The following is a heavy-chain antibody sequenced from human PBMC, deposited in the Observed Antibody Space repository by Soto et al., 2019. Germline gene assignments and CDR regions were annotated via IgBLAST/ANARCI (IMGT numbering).Heavy chain of an antibody. J-gene: IGHJ4*02. CDR2: IYYSGST. CDR1: GGSISSSTYY. CDR3: ARQGDYGDLNFDY. V-gene: IGHV4-39*01. D-gene: IGHD4-17*01. Sequence: PSETLSLTCTVSGGSISSSTYYWGWIRQPPGKGLEWIGSIYYSGSTFYNPSLKSRVTISVDTSKTQFSLKLSSVTAADTAVYYCARQGDYGDLNFDYWGQGTLVTVSS.